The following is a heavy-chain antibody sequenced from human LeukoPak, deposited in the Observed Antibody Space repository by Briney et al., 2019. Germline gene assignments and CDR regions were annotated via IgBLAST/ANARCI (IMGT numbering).Heavy chain of an antibody. D-gene: IGHD1-26*01. J-gene: IGHJ3*02. CDR2: VSGSGGRT. Sequence: GGSLRLSCAASGFIFTSYAMSWVRQAPGKGLEWVSGVSGSGGRTYYADSVKGRFTISRDNSKNKLYLQMNSLRAEDTALYYCAKDRVGAPSDAFDIWGQGTMVTVSS. CDR3: AKDRVGAPSDAFDI. V-gene: IGHV3-23*01. CDR1: GFIFTSYA.